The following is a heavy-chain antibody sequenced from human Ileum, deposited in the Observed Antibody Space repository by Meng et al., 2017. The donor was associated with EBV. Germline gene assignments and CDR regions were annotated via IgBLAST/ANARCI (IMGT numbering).Heavy chain of an antibody. V-gene: IGHV4-4*02. CDR3: ASSDYYRSDY. J-gene: IGHJ4*02. Sequence: QVQLQEAGPGLVKPSGTLALTRAVSGGLIRRSDWWSWVRQPPGKGLEWIGETSHSGSTNYSPSLKIRVTISLDKSKNQLSLKLNSVTAADTAVYYCASSDYYRSDYWGQGTLVTVSS. CDR2: TSHSGST. D-gene: IGHD3-22*01. CDR1: GGLIRRSDW.